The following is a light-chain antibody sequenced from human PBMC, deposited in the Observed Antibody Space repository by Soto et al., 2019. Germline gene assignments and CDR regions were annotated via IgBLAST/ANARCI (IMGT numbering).Light chain of an antibody. Sequence: QSVLTPPASVSWSPGQSITISCTGTSSDVGGYNYVSWYQQHPGKAPKLMIYDVSNRPSGVSNRFFGSKSGNTASLTISGLQAEDEADYYCSSYTSSSTLFGTGTKVTVL. V-gene: IGLV2-14*01. J-gene: IGLJ1*01. CDR2: DVS. CDR1: SSDVGGYNY. CDR3: SSYTSSSTL.